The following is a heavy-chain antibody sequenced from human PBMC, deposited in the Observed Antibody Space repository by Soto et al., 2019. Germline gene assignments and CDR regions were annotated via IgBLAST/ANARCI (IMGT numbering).Heavy chain of an antibody. CDR1: GFSLRTSGVG. D-gene: IGHD4-17*01. CDR2: IYWDDDK. V-gene: IGHV2-5*02. Sequence: QITLKESGPTLVKPTQTLTLTCTFSGFSLRTSGVGVGWIRQPPGKALEWLALIYWDDDKRYSPSLKGRHTITKDTSKNQVVLTLTNMEPVDTATYYCGHVRTTVTTRWGQGTLVTVSS. CDR3: GHVRTTVTTR. J-gene: IGHJ4*02.